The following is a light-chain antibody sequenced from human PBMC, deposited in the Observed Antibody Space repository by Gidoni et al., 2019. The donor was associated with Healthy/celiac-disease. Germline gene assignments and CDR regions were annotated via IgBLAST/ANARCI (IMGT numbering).Light chain of an antibody. Sequence: ETVMTQSQATLSVSPGERATLPCRASQSVSSNLAWYQQKPGQAPRLLLYGGSTRATGIPARFSGGGSGTEFTLTISSLQSEDFAVYYCQQYNNWPSWTFGQGTKVEIK. CDR2: GGS. V-gene: IGKV3-15*01. CDR1: QSVSSN. J-gene: IGKJ1*01. CDR3: QQYNNWPSWT.